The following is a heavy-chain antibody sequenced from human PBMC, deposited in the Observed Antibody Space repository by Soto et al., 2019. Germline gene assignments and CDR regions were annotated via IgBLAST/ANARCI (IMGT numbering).Heavy chain of an antibody. Sequence: EVQLVESGGGLVQPGGSLRLSCAASGFTFSSYSMNWVRQAPGKGLEWVSYISSSSSTIYYADSVKGRFTISRDNAKYSLYLQMNSLRDENTAVYYCARDVGATVSYYGTDVWRQGTTITVSS. CDR1: GFTFSSYS. D-gene: IGHD1-26*01. V-gene: IGHV3-48*02. CDR3: ARDVGATVSYYGTDV. CDR2: ISSSSSTI. J-gene: IGHJ6*02.